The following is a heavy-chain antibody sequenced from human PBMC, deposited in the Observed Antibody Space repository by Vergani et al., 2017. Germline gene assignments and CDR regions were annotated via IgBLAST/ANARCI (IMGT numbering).Heavy chain of an antibody. CDR3: ARHGTPYYDKGSLDY. J-gene: IGHJ4*02. V-gene: IGHV4-31*03. D-gene: IGHD3-22*01. CDR1: GGSISSGGYY. CDR2: IYYSGST. Sequence: QVQLQESGPGLVKPSQTLSLTCTVSGGSISSGGYYWSWIRQHPGKGLEWIGYIYYSGSTNYNPSLESRVTMSIDTSKNQFSLNLSSVTAADTAVYYCARHGTPYYDKGSLDYWGQGTLVTVSS.